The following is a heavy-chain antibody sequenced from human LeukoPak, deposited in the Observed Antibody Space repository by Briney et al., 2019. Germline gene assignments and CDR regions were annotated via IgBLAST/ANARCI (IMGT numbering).Heavy chain of an antibody. V-gene: IGHV4-39*07. CDR1: GGSISSYY. J-gene: IGHJ4*02. CDR2: IYYSGST. CDR3: ARVSGRGTVVTH. D-gene: IGHD4-23*01. Sequence: PSETLSLTCTVSGGSISSYYWGWIRQPPGKGLEWIGSIYYSGSTYYNPSLKSRVTISVDTSKNQFSLKLSSVTAADTAVYYCARVSGRGTVVTHWGQGTLVTVSS.